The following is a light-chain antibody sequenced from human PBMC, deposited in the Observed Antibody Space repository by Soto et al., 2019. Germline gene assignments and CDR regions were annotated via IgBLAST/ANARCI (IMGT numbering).Light chain of an antibody. Sequence: IQMSQSPSSLSASVGDRGTITFQSSQDIRTSLNWFQQKPGKAPKLLIYAASSLETGVPSRFSGRGSGATFTFTISSLQPEDIATYYCQQYDLLVTFGQGTKVDIK. V-gene: IGKV1-33*01. CDR1: QDIRTS. CDR3: QQYDLLVT. J-gene: IGKJ1*01. CDR2: AAS.